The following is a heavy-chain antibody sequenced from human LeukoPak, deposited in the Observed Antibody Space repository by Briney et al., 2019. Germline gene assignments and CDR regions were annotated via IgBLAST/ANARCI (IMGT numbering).Heavy chain of an antibody. CDR3: TRDQTPYY. V-gene: IGHV3-49*02. Sequence: SWVRQPPGQGLEWVGFIRSNLYGGTPEYAASVKGRFTISRDDSNSIAYLEMDSLKTDDTAVYYCTRDQTPYYWGQGTLVTVSS. CDR2: IRSNLYGGTP. J-gene: IGHJ4*02.